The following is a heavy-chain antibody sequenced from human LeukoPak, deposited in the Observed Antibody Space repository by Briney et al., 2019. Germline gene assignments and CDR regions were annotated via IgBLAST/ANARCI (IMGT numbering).Heavy chain of an antibody. CDR3: AREGGSGYYYFDY. Sequence: SETLSLTCTVSGGSISSGDYYWSWIRQPPGKGLEWIGYIYYSWSTYYNPSLKSRVTISVDTSKNQFSLKLSSVTAADTAVYYCAREGGSGYYYFDYWGQGTLVTVSS. J-gene: IGHJ4*02. V-gene: IGHV4-30-4*01. CDR1: GGSISSGDYY. D-gene: IGHD3-22*01. CDR2: IYYSWST.